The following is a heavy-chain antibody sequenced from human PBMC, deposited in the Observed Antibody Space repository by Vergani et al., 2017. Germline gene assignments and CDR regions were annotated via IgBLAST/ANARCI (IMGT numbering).Heavy chain of an antibody. V-gene: IGHV4-39*07. J-gene: IGHJ4*02. Sequence: QLQLQESGPGLVKPSETLSLTCTVSGGSISSSSYYWGWIRQPPGKGLEWIVSIYYSGSTYYNPSLKSRVTISVDTSKNQFSLKLSSVTAADTAVYYCAGRYCSGGSCYQYDYWGQGTLVTVSS. CDR3: AGRYCSGGSCYQYDY. D-gene: IGHD2-15*01. CDR1: GGSISSSSYY. CDR2: IYYSGST.